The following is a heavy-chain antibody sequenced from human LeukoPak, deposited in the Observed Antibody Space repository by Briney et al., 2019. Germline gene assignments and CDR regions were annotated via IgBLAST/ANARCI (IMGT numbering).Heavy chain of an antibody. CDR1: GYTFTSCG. D-gene: IGHD3-3*01. Sequence: GASVKVSCKASGYTFTSCGISWVRQAPGQGLEWMGGIIPIFGTANYAQKFQGRVTITADESTSTAYMELSSLRSEDTAVYYCARGGDFWSGSWFDPWGQGTLVTVSS. CDR3: ARGGDFWSGSWFDP. CDR2: IIPIFGTA. V-gene: IGHV1-69*13. J-gene: IGHJ5*02.